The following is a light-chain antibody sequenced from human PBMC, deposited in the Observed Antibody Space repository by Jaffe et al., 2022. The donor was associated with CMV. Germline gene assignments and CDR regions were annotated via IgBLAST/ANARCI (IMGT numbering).Light chain of an antibody. Sequence: QSVLTQPPSASGTPGQTVTISCSGSSSNIGTNIVNWYQQLPGTAPKLLIYSNNHRLSWVPDRFSGSKSGTSASLVISGLQSEDEADYYCAAWDDSLSVSYVFGTGTKVTVL. V-gene: IGLV1-44*01. CDR3: AAWDDSLSVSYV. CDR1: SSNIGTNI. J-gene: IGLJ1*01. CDR2: SNN.